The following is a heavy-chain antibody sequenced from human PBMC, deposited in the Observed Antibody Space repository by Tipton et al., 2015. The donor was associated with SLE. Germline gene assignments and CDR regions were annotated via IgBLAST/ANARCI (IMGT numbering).Heavy chain of an antibody. CDR2: IKQDGSEI. D-gene: IGHD3-10*01. Sequence: GSLRLSCTASGFTFSDAWMTWVRQAPGKGLEWVANIKQDGSEIYYVDSVKGRFTISRDNAKNSLYLQMNSLRVEDTALYYCATDGASFEYWGQGTLVIVSS. V-gene: IGHV3-7*01. CDR1: GFTFSDAW. J-gene: IGHJ4*02. CDR3: ATDGASFEY.